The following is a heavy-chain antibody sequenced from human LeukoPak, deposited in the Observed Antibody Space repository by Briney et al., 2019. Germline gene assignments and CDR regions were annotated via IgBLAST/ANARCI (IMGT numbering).Heavy chain of an antibody. CDR2: ISSSSSYI. V-gene: IGHV3-21*01. D-gene: IGHD3-10*01. CDR1: GFTFSSYS. Sequence: GGPLRLSCAASGFTFSSYSMNWVRQAPGKGLEWVSSISSSSSYIYYADSVKGRFTISRDNAKNSLYLQMNSLRAGDTAVYYCARDAITMVRGVIGWFDPWGQGTLVTVSS. J-gene: IGHJ5*02. CDR3: ARDAITMVRGVIGWFDP.